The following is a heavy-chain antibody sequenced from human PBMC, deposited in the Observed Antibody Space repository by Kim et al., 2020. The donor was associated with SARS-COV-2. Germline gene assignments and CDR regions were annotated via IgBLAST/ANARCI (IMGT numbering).Heavy chain of an antibody. V-gene: IGHV3-33*01. D-gene: IGHD5-18*01. CDR3: ARSWIQLWAPLVY. CDR1: GFTFSSYG. CDR2: IWYDGSNK. J-gene: IGHJ4*02. Sequence: GGSLRLSCAASGFTFSSYGMHWVLQAPGKGLEWVAVIWYDGSNKYYADSVKGRFTISRDNSKNTLYLQMNSLRAEDTAVYYCARSWIQLWAPLVYWGQGTLVTVSS.